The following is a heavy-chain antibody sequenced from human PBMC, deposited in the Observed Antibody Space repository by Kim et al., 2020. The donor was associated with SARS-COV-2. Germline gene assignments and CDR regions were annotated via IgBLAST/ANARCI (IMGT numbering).Heavy chain of an antibody. CDR2: IYYSGST. CDR1: GGSISSSSYY. J-gene: IGHJ4*02. V-gene: IGHV4-39*01. CDR3: ARRRYYGSGSYFFEY. D-gene: IGHD3-10*01. Sequence: SETLSLTCTVSGGSISSSSYYWGWNRQPPGKGLEWIGSIYYSGSTYYNPSLKSRVTISVDTSKNQFSLKLSSVTAADTAVYYCARRRYYGSGSYFFEYWGQGTLVTVSA.